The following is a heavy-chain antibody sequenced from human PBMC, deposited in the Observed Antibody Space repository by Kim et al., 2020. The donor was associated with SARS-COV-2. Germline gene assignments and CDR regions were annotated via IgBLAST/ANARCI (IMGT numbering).Heavy chain of an antibody. V-gene: IGHV3-64D*09. Sequence: GGSLRLSCSASGFTFSSYAMHWVRQAPGKGLEYVSAIRSNGGSTYYTDSVKGRFTISRDNSKNTLYLQMSSLRAEDTALYYCVKGQGQWLVYGFDIWDQGTMVTVSS. J-gene: IGHJ3*02. CDR1: GFTFSSYA. CDR2: IRSNGGST. D-gene: IGHD6-19*01. CDR3: VKGQGQWLVYGFDI.